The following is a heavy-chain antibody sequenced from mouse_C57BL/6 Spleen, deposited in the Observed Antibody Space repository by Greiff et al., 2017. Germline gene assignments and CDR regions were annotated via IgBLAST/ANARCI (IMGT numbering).Heavy chain of an antibody. V-gene: IGHV1-69*01. CDR3: ARGRGDYFDY. CDR1: GYTFTSYW. J-gene: IGHJ2*01. Sequence: QVQLQQPGAELVMPGASVKLSCKASGYTFTSYWMHWVKQRPGQGLEWIGEIDPSDSYPNYNQKFKGKSTLTVDKSSSTAYMQLSSLTSEDSAVYYCARGRGDYFDYWGQGTTLTVSS. CDR2: IDPSDSYP.